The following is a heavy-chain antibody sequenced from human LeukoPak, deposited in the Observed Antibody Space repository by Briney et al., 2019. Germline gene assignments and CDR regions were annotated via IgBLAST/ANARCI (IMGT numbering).Heavy chain of an antibody. CDR3: ARLQYCSGTSCYWFDP. V-gene: IGHV4-59*12. Sequence: PSETLSLTCTVSGGSISNYYWSWIRQPPGKGLEYIGYIYYSGSTNYNPSLKSRVTISVDTSKNQFSLRLSSVTAADTAVYYCARLQYCSGTSCYWFDPWGQGTLVTVSS. J-gene: IGHJ5*02. CDR2: IYYSGST. CDR1: GGSISNYY. D-gene: IGHD2-2*01.